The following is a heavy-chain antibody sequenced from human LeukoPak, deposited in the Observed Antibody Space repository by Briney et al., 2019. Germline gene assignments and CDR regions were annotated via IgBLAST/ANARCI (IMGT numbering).Heavy chain of an antibody. CDR3: AKDAAYDFPPHHPFDY. CDR2: IRYDGSNK. Sequence: GGSLRLSCAASGFTFSSYGMHWVRQAPGKGLEWVAFIRYDGSNKYYADSVKGRFTISRDNSKNTLYLQMNSLRAEDTAVYYCAKDAAYDFPPHHPFDYWGQGTLVTVSS. J-gene: IGHJ4*02. CDR1: GFTFSSYG. V-gene: IGHV3-30*02. D-gene: IGHD3-3*01.